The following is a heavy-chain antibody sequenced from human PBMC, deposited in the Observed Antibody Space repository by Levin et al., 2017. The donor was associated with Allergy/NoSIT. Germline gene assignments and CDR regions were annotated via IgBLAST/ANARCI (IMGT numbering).Heavy chain of an antibody. J-gene: IGHJ4*02. V-gene: IGHV1-69*13. CDR3: ATTHTAMVNDLDY. Sequence: ASVKVSCKASGGTFSSYVITWVRQAPGQGLQWMGGIIPMFGTPNYAQNFQGRVTIFADGSTRTAYMELSSLKSDDTAVYYCATTHTAMVNDLDYWGQGTLVTVSS. CDR1: GGTFSSYV. CDR2: IIPMFGTP. D-gene: IGHD5-18*01.